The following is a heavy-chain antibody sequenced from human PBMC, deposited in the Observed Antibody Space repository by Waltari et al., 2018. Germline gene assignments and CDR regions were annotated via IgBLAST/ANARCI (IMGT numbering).Heavy chain of an antibody. CDR2: IYYSGST. Sequence: QVQLQESGPGLVKPSETLSLTCTVSGGSISRYYWSWIRQPPGKGLEWIGYIYYSGSTNYNPSLKSRVTISVDTSKNQFSLKLSSVTAADTAVYYCARLPAVAGGTNWFDPWGQGTLVTVSS. CDR3: ARLPAVAGGTNWFDP. CDR1: GGSISRYY. J-gene: IGHJ5*02. V-gene: IGHV4-59*01. D-gene: IGHD6-19*01.